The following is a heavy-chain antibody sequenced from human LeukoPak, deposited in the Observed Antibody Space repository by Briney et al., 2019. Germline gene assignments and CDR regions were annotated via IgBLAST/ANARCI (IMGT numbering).Heavy chain of an antibody. J-gene: IGHJ4*02. CDR1: GFVFSNYW. CDR3: ARRSGGDY. V-gene: IGHV3-7*01. D-gene: IGHD3-10*01. CDR2: IKPDGTEK. Sequence: GGSLRLSCAASGFVFSNYWMSWVRQAPGKGLEWVANIKPDGTEKYYVDSLKGRFTISRDNAKNSLYLQMNSLRVEDTAVYYCARRSGGDYWGQGTLVTVSS.